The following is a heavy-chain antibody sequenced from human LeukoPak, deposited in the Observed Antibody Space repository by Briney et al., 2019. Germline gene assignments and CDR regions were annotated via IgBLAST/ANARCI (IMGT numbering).Heavy chain of an antibody. CDR1: GGSVSSGSYY. Sequence: SETLSLTCTVSGGSVSSGSYYWSWIRQPPGKGLEWIGYIYYSGSTNNNPSLKSRVTISVDTSKNQFSLKLSSVTAADTAVYYCARLREVPRDRPGYGSGLDYWGQGTLVTVSS. CDR3: ARLREVPRDRPGYGSGLDY. J-gene: IGHJ4*02. CDR2: IYYSGST. V-gene: IGHV4-61*01. D-gene: IGHD3-10*01.